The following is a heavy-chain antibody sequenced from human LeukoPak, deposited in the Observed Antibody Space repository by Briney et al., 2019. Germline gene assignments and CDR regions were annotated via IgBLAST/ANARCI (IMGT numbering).Heavy chain of an antibody. D-gene: IGHD3-10*01. Sequence: GGSLRLSCAASGFRVSGYDLNWIRQAPGKGLEWIAYISISSSNIHYADSVRGRFTISRDNANNSLYLQLSSLRAEDTAVYYCARDYYGSGSYEFDYWGQGTLVTVSS. J-gene: IGHJ4*02. CDR3: ARDYYGSGSYEFDY. CDR1: GFRVSGYD. V-gene: IGHV3-11*05. CDR2: ISISSSNI.